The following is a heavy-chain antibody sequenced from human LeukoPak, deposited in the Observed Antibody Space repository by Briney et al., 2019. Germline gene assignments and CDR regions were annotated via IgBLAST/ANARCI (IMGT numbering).Heavy chain of an antibody. CDR1: GFTFSSYA. CDR3: ANNRGSGRYFSS. D-gene: IGHD6-19*01. CDR2: ISYDGSNT. Sequence: PGGSLRLSCEASGFTFSSYAMYWVRQAPGKGLEWVATISYDGSNTYYADSVKGRFTISRDISKNTLYLQMNSLRAEDTAVYYCANNRGSGRYFSSWGQGTLVTVSS. V-gene: IGHV3-30*18. J-gene: IGHJ4*02.